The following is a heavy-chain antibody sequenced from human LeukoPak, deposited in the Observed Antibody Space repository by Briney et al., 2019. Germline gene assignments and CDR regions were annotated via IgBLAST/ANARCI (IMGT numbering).Heavy chain of an antibody. CDR2: ISAYNGNT. CDR3: ARAYYDILTGYYISYYYYMDV. D-gene: IGHD3-9*01. V-gene: IGHV1-18*01. CDR1: GYTFTSYG. J-gene: IGHJ6*03. Sequence: GASVKVSCKASGYTFTSYGISWVRQAPGQGLEWMGWISAYNGNTNYAQKLQGRVTMTTDTSTSTAYMELRSLRSDDTAVYYCARAYYDILTGYYISYYYYMDVWGKGTTVTISS.